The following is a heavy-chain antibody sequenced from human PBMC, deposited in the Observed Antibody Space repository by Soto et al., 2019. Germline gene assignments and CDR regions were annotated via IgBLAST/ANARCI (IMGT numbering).Heavy chain of an antibody. CDR2: TIPLLNVA. D-gene: IGHD5-12*01. CDR1: GGTFSTST. J-gene: IGHJ4*02. CDR3: VRDSPIGSTYSGYDAIDS. V-gene: IGHV1-69*04. Sequence: SVKVSCKASGGTFSTSTFTWVRQAPGQGLEWMGRTIPLLNVADYAQDFQGRVTITADKSTSTAYMELTSLTSKDTAVYYCVRDSPIGSTYSGYDAIDSWGQGTLVTVSS.